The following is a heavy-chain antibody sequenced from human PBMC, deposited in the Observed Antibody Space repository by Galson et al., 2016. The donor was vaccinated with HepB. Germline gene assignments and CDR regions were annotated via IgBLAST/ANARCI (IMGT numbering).Heavy chain of an antibody. J-gene: IGHJ1*01. D-gene: IGHD6-13*01. CDR1: GGTFNNYF. V-gene: IGHV4-34*01. CDR3: ARAPHSSRLYKYFQY. CDR2: INDSGFT. Sequence: ETLSLTCLVRGGTFNNYFWTWIRQTPGKGLEWIGEINDSGFTKYNPSLRSRVTLSKDTSKNQFSLNLTSLTVADAAMYYCARAPHSSRLYKYFQYWGQGTLVTVSS.